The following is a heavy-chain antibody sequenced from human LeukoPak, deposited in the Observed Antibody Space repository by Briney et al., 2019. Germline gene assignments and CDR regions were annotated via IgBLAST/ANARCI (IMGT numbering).Heavy chain of an antibody. CDR3: ARDTGYHTFDY. Sequence: GGSLRLSCAASGFTFSNYGMHWVRQAPGKGLEWVASIKEDGSEKYHVDSVKGRFTVSRDNAKNSLYLQMNSLRVEDTAVYYCARDTGYHTFDYWGQGTLVTVSS. CDR1: GFTFSNYG. D-gene: IGHD5-12*01. V-gene: IGHV3-7*05. CDR2: IKEDGSEK. J-gene: IGHJ4*02.